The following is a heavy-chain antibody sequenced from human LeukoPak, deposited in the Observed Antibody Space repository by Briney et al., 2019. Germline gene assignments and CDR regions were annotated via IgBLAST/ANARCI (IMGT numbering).Heavy chain of an antibody. J-gene: IGHJ4*02. Sequence: GRSLRLSCAASGFTFSSYGMHWVRQAPGKGLEWVAVISYDGSNKYYADSVKGRFTISRDNSKNTLYLQMNSLRAEDTAVYYCARDPRLRITMIPTAAYWGQGTLVTVSS. V-gene: IGHV3-30*03. CDR2: ISYDGSNK. D-gene: IGHD3-22*01. CDR3: ARDPRLRITMIPTAAY. CDR1: GFTFSSYG.